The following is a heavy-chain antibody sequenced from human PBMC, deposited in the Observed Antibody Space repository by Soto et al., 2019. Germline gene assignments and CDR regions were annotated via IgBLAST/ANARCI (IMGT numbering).Heavy chain of an antibody. CDR2: ISSSSSYI. Sequence: GGSLRLSCAASGFTFSSYSMNWVRQAPGKGLEWVSSISSSSSYIYYADSVKGRFTISRDNAKNSLYLQMNSLRAEDTDVYYCARDYRDGYNSVYYGMDVWGQGTTVTVSS. CDR1: GFTFSSYS. V-gene: IGHV3-21*01. J-gene: IGHJ6*02. CDR3: ARDYRDGYNSVYYGMDV. D-gene: IGHD5-12*01.